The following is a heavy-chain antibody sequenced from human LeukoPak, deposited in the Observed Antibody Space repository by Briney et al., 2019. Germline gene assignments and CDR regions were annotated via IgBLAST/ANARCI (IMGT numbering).Heavy chain of an antibody. CDR2: INHSGST. CDR3: ARGLKRVSEFYFDY. J-gene: IGHJ4*02. CDR1: GFTFSSYA. D-gene: IGHD6-13*01. V-gene: IGHV4-34*01. Sequence: GSLRLSCAASGFTFSSYAMSWLRQPPGKGLEWIGEINHSGSTNYNPSLKSRVTISGDTSKNQFSLKLSSVTAADTAVYYCARGLKRVSEFYFDYWGQGTLVTVSS.